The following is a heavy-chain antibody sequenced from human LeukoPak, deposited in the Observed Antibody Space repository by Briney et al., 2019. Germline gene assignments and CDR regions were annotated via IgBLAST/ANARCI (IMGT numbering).Heavy chain of an antibody. Sequence: SVKVSCKASGGTFSSYAISWVRQAPGQGLEWMGRIIPILGIANYAQKFQGRVTITADKSTSTAYMELSSLRSEDTAVYYCARVDTAMVIDYWGQGTLVTVPS. CDR3: ARVDTAMVIDY. CDR1: GGTFSSYA. J-gene: IGHJ4*02. CDR2: IIPILGIA. D-gene: IGHD5-18*01. V-gene: IGHV1-69*04.